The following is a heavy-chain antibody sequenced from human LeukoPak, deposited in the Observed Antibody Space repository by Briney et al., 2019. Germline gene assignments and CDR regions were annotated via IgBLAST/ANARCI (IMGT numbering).Heavy chain of an antibody. CDR3: AKSFLTTATGTGRAFDI. V-gene: IGHV3-23*01. CDR1: GFTFSSYW. Sequence: GGALRLSCAASGFTFSSYWMSWVRQAPGKGLEGVSAISGSGGSTYYADSVKGRFTISGDNSKNTLYLQMNSLRAEDTAEYYCAKSFLTTATGTGRAFDIWGQGTMVTVSS. CDR2: ISGSGGST. J-gene: IGHJ3*02. D-gene: IGHD1-1*01.